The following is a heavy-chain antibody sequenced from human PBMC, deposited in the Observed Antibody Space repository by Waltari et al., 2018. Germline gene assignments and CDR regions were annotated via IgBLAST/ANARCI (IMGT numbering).Heavy chain of an antibody. D-gene: IGHD6-19*01. CDR1: GFTFSSYW. CDR2: IKQDGSEK. CDR3: ARDKLVAGNYYYGMDV. V-gene: IGHV3-7*01. Sequence: EVQLVESGGGLVQPGGSLRLSCAASGFTFSSYWMSWVRQAPGKGLEWVANIKQDGSEKYYVDSVKGRFTISRDNAKNSLYLQMNSLRAEDTAVYYCARDKLVAGNYYYGMDVWGQGTTVTVSS. J-gene: IGHJ6*02.